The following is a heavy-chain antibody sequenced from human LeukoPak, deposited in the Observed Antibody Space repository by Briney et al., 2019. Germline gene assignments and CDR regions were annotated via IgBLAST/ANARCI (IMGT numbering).Heavy chain of an antibody. V-gene: IGHV4-34*01. CDR3: ARVIRDYYDSSGPYYFDY. CDR1: GGSFSGYY. Sequence: SETLSLTCAVYGGSFSGYYWSWIRQPPGEGLEWIGEINHSGSTNYNPSLKSRVTISVDTSKNQFSLKLSSVTAADTAVYYCARVIRDYYDSSGPYYFDYWGQGTLVTVSS. D-gene: IGHD3-22*01. CDR2: INHSGST. J-gene: IGHJ4*02.